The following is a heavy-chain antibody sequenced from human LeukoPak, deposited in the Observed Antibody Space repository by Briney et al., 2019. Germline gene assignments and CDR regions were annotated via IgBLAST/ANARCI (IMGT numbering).Heavy chain of an antibody. CDR3: ARALLYCSGGSCYVGNWFDP. J-gene: IGHJ5*02. CDR1: GGSISSGGYY. D-gene: IGHD2-15*01. CDR2: IYYSGST. V-gene: IGHV4-31*03. Sequence: PSQTLSLTCTVSGGSISSGGYYWSWIRQHPGKGLEWIGYIYYSGSTYYNPSLKSRVTISVDTSKNRFSLKLSSVTAADTAVYYCARALLYCSGGSCYVGNWFDPWGQGTLVTVSS.